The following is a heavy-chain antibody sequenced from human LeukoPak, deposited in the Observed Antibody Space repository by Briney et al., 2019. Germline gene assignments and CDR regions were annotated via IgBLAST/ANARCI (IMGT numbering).Heavy chain of an antibody. D-gene: IGHD3-10*01. V-gene: IGHV3-23*01. CDR1: GFTFSSYA. CDR2: ISGSGGST. Sequence: GGSLRLSCAASGFTFSSYAMSWVRQAPGKGLEWVSAISGSGGSTYYADSVTGRFTFSRDSSKNTLYLEMKSLRAGDAAVYYCAREMGGDYGSGTFFDLWGQGNMVTVSS. CDR3: AREMGGDYGSGTFFDL. J-gene: IGHJ4*02.